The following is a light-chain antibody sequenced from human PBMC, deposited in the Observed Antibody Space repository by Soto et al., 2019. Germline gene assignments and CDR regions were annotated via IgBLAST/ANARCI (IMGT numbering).Light chain of an antibody. CDR2: EVS. CDR1: SSDAGGYNY. V-gene: IGLV2-14*01. Sequence: QSVLTQPASVSGSPGQSITISCTGTSSDAGGYNYVSWYQQHPGKAPKLMIYEVSYRPSGVSNRFSASKSGNTASLTISGLQAEDEADYYCSSYTSSSTLVFGGGTKLTVL. CDR3: SSYTSSSTLV. J-gene: IGLJ2*01.